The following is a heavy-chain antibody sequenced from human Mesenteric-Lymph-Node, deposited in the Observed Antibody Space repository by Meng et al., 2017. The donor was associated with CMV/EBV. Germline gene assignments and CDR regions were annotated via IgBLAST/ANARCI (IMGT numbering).Heavy chain of an antibody. J-gene: IGHJ6*02. CDR3: ARDRAYYYGSRSPSYYYYGMDV. Sequence: ASVKVSCKASGYTFTGYYIHWVRQAPGQGLEWMGWINPNSGGTNYAQKFQGRVTMTRDTSISPAYMDLSRLRSDDTAVYYCARDRAYYYGSRSPSYYYYGMDVWGQGTTVTVSS. CDR1: GYTFTGYY. CDR2: INPNSGGT. D-gene: IGHD3-10*01. V-gene: IGHV1-2*02.